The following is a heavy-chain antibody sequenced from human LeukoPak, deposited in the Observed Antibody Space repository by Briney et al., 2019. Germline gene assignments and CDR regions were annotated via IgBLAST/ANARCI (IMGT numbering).Heavy chain of an antibody. CDR3: ARTLGYCSSTSCYPLYFDY. CDR2: IYYSGST. J-gene: IGHJ4*02. CDR1: GGSISSSSYY. D-gene: IGHD2-2*01. V-gene: IGHV4-39*07. Sequence: SETLSLTCIVSGGSISSSSYYWGWIRQPPGKGLEWIGSIYYSGSTYYNPSLKSRVTTSVDTSKNQFSLKLSSVTAADTAVYYCARTLGYCSSTSCYPLYFDYWGQGTLVTVSS.